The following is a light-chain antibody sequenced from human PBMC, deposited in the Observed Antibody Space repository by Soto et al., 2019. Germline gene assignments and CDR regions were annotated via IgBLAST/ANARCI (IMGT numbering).Light chain of an antibody. CDR3: QQYNNWPLT. V-gene: IGKV3-15*01. CDR1: QSVSTN. CDR2: GAS. Sequence: EIVLTQSPGTLSLSPGERATLSCRASQSVSTNQLAWYQQKPGQAPRLLIYGASTRATGIPARFSGSGSETEFTLTISSLQSEDFAVYYCQQYNNWPLTFGGGTKVDIK. J-gene: IGKJ4*01.